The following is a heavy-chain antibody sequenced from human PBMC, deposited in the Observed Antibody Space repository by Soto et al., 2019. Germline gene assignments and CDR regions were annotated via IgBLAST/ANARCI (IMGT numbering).Heavy chain of an antibody. CDR2: INPNTGVT. D-gene: IGHD3-22*01. Sequence: ASVKVSCKASGYTFTGYYIHWVRQAPGQGLEWMGWINPNTGVTNYAQKFQGWVTMTRDTSISTAFIDLSRLRSDDTAVYYCARDSKTLTYYYRSSGYWNDAFDIWGQGTMVTVSS. J-gene: IGHJ3*02. V-gene: IGHV1-2*04. CDR1: GYTFTGYY. CDR3: ARDSKTLTYYYRSSGYWNDAFDI.